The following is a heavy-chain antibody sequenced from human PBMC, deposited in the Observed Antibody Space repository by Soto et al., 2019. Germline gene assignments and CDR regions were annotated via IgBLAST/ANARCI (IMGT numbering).Heavy chain of an antibody. CDR3: AKGVPGIAVAGTGYFQH. V-gene: IGHV3-23*01. CDR1: GFTFSSYD. J-gene: IGHJ1*01. CDR2: ISGSGGSA. Sequence: PGGSLRLSCVASGFTFSSYDMSWVRQAPGKGLEWVSAISGSGGSAYYADSVKGRFTISRDNSKNTLYLQMNSLRAEDTAVYYCAKGVPGIAVAGTGYFQHCGQGTLVTVSS. D-gene: IGHD6-19*01.